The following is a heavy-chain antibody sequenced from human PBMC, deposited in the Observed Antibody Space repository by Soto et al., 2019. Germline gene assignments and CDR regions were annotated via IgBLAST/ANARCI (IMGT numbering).Heavy chain of an antibody. CDR2: IFNSGTT. Sequence: QVQLQESGPGLVKPSQTLSLTCSVSGVSTVSHYHWTWIRQPPGKGLEWMGYIFNSGTTFYNPSLTSRLSISMDTSGNHFSLELRSVTAADTAVYYCALALGPTTGLDYWGQGTLVTVSS. CDR1: GVSTVSHYH. V-gene: IGHV4-31*02. D-gene: IGHD1-26*01. CDR3: ALALGPTTGLDY. J-gene: IGHJ4*02.